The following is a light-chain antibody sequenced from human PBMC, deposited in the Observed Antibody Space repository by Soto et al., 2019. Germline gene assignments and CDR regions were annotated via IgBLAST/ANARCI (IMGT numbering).Light chain of an antibody. V-gene: IGKV3-11*01. J-gene: IGKJ3*01. Sequence: PGERATLSCRASQSVSSYLAWYQQKPGQAPRLLIYDASNRATGIPARFSGSGSGTDFTLTISSLEPEDFAVYYCQQRSNWPPGSTFGPGTKVDIK. CDR1: QSVSSY. CDR3: QQRSNWPPGST. CDR2: DAS.